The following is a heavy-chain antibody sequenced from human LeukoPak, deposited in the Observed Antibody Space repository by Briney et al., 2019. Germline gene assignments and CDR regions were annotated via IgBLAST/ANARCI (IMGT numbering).Heavy chain of an antibody. CDR1: GGSFSGYY. J-gene: IGHJ4*02. V-gene: IGHV4-34*01. CDR2: INHSGST. D-gene: IGHD3-10*01. Sequence: PETLSLTCAVYGGSFSGYYWSWIRQPPGKGLEWIGEINHSGSTNYNPSVKSRVTISVDTSKNQFSLKLSYVTAAETAVYYCARAGSGSAIDYWGQGTLVTVSS. CDR3: ARAGSGSAIDY.